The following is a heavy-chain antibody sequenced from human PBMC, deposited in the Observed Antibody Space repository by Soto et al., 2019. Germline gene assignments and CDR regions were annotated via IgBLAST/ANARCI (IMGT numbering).Heavy chain of an antibody. Sequence: GASVKVSCKASGYTFTSYGISWVRQAPGQGLEWMGWIGAYNGNTNYAQKLQGRVTMTTDTSTSTAYMELRSLRSDDTAVYYCARTYYDILTGYQGLDYWGQGTLVTVSS. J-gene: IGHJ4*02. CDR1: GYTFTSYG. D-gene: IGHD3-9*01. CDR3: ARTYYDILTGYQGLDY. V-gene: IGHV1-18*01. CDR2: IGAYNGNT.